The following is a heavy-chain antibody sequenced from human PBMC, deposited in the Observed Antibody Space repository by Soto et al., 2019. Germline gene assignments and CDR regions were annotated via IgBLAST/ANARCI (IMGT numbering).Heavy chain of an antibody. CDR3: ARRSKTYGDFDY. D-gene: IGHD4-17*01. V-gene: IGHV4-39*01. CDR1: GGSISSSSYY. J-gene: IGHJ4*02. Sequence: SETLSLTCTVSGGSISSSSYYWGWIRQPPGKGLEWIGSIYYSGSTYYNPSLKSRVTISVDTSKNQFSLKLSSVTAADTAVYYCARRSKTYGDFDYWGQGTPVTVSS. CDR2: IYYSGST.